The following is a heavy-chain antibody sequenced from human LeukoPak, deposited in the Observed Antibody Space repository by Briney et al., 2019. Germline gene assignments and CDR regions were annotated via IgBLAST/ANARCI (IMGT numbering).Heavy chain of an antibody. D-gene: IGHD4-17*01. J-gene: IGHJ4*02. V-gene: IGHV3-23*01. CDR3: ARDHYGDPVFDY. CDR1: GFTFNIYA. Sequence: GGSLRLSCAASGFTFNIYAMTWVRQAPGKGLEWVSVISGSGGSTDYADSVKGRFTISRDNAKNTLYLQMNSLRAEDTAVYYCARDHYGDPVFDYWGQGTLVTVSS. CDR2: ISGSGGST.